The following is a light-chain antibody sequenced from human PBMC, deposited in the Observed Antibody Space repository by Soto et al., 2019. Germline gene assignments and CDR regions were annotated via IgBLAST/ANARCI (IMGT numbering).Light chain of an antibody. J-gene: IGKJ1*01. CDR3: QQYSVYWT. Sequence: DIQVAQAPSSLSSSVGDSDTNICRASQSVSTRLAWYQQKPGKAPKVLIYDASSWAGGVPSRFTGSGSGTEFTLTINSLQPDDFATYYCQQYSVYWTLGQGTKVDIK. V-gene: IGKV1-5*02. CDR2: DAS. CDR1: QSVSTR.